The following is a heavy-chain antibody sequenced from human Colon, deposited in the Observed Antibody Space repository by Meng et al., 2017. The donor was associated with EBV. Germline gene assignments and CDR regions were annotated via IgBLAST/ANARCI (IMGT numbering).Heavy chain of an antibody. CDR2: INHSGST. J-gene: IGHJ4*02. D-gene: IGHD1-26*01. CDR3: ARGPGGSYYLYYFDY. Sequence: QWHLKAWGAGLLKPSGTLSRTCAVYGGSFSGYYWSWIRQPPEKGLEWIGEINHSGSTNYNPSLKSRVTISVDTSKKQFSLKLSSVTAADTAVYYCARGPGGSYYLYYFDYWGQGTLVTASS. V-gene: IGHV4-34*01. CDR1: GGSFSGYY.